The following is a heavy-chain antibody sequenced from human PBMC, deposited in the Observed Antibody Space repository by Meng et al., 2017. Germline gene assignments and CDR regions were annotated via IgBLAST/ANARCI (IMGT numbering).Heavy chain of an antibody. CDR2: TYYRSKWYN. D-gene: IGHD2-8*02. Sequence: VHLQQPGPGLVTPSQTLSLTCAISGDSVSSNWCAWNLISPFPSRGLEWLGRTYYRSKWYNDYAVSVKSRITINPDTSKNQFSLQLNSVTPEDTAVYYCARGVVYAISYFDYWGQGTLVTVSS. V-gene: IGHV6-1*01. CDR3: ARGVVYAISYFDY. J-gene: IGHJ4*02. CDR1: GDSVSSNWCA.